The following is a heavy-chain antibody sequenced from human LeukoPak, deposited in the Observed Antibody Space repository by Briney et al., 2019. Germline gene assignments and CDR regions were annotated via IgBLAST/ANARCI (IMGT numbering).Heavy chain of an antibody. CDR1: GGSISSYY. D-gene: IGHD1-26*01. J-gene: IGHJ4*02. CDR3: ARVGSGSFDY. Sequence: SETLSLTCTVSGGSISSYYWSWIRQTPGKGLEWIGFSSYSGNTNYNPSLKSRVTISVDTSKNHFSLNLDSVTAADTAVYFCARVGSGSFDYWGQGTLVTVSS. CDR2: SSYSGNT. V-gene: IGHV4-59*01.